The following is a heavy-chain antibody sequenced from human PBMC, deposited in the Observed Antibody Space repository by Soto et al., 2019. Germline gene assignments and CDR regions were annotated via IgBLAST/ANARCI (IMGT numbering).Heavy chain of an antibody. CDR2: LGGGDDI. CDR1: GFTFSNYA. D-gene: IGHD3-3*01. J-gene: IGHJ3*02. V-gene: IGHV3-23*01. Sequence: PGGSLRLSCEASGFTFSNYAMSWVRQAPGERPEWVSTLGGGDDIFYADSVKGRFTISRDDSRNTLYLRMDNLRVEDTAIYFCAKDSVSYNGIYDSFDIWGQGKVVTVSS. CDR3: AKDSVSYNGIYDSFDI.